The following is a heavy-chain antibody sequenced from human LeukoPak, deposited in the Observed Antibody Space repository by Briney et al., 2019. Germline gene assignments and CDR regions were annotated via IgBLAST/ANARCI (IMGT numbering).Heavy chain of an antibody. CDR1: GGSISSYY. D-gene: IGHD2-15*01. CDR3: ALGYCSGGSCYGGFDP. J-gene: IGHJ5*02. CDR2: IYTSGST. Sequence: SETLSLTCTVPGGSISSYYWSWIRQPPGKGLEWIGYIYTSGSTNYNPSLKSRVTISVDTSKNQFSLKLSSVTAADTAVYYCALGYCSGGSCYGGFDPWGQGTLVTVSS. V-gene: IGHV4-4*09.